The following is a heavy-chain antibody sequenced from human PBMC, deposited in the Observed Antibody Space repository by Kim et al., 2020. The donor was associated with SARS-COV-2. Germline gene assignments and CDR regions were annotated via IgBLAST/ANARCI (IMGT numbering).Heavy chain of an antibody. J-gene: IGHJ5*01. V-gene: IGHV1-2*02. D-gene: IGHD1-1*01. CDR3: ARVLSTTGTKYDS. Sequence: YAQQFQGRVTMTRDTSISTAYMELSRLRSDDTAVYYCARVLSTTGTKYDSWGQGTLVTVSS.